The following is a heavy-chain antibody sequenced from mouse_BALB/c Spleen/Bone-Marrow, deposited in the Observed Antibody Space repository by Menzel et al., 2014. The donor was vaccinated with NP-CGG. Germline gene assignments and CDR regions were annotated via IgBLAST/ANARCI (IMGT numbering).Heavy chain of an antibody. CDR2: IYPGDGDT. J-gene: IGHJ3*01. Sequence: VQLQQSGAELVRPGSSVKISRKASGYAFSSYWMNWEKQRPGQGLEWIGQIYPGDGDTNYNGKFKGKATLTADKSSSTAYMQLSSPTSEDSAVYFCASAAAWFAYWGQGTLVTVSA. V-gene: IGHV1-80*01. CDR3: ASAAAWFAY. CDR1: GYAFSSYW.